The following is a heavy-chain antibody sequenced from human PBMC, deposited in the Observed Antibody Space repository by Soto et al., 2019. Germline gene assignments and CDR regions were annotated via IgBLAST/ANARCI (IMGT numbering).Heavy chain of an antibody. Sequence: ASVKVSCKASGYTFTGYYMHWVRQAPGQGLEWMGWINPNSGGTNYAQKFQGWVTMTRDTSISTAYMELSRLRSDDTAVYYCARAGLMAVAGTLQPHNRFAPWGQGTLVTVSS. J-gene: IGHJ5*02. V-gene: IGHV1-2*04. CDR2: INPNSGGT. D-gene: IGHD6-19*01. CDR3: ARAGLMAVAGTLQPHNRFAP. CDR1: GYTFTGYY.